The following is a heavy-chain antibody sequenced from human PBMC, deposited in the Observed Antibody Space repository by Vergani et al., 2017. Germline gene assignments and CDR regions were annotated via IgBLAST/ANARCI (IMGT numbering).Heavy chain of an antibody. J-gene: IGHJ3*02. D-gene: IGHD2-21*02. CDR2: IKQDGGEK. CDR1: GFTFSSYW. CDR3: ARVLENWVVVTAITAFDI. Sequence: VQLVESGGGLVQPGGSLRLSCAASGFTFSSYWMSWVRQAPGKGLEWVANIKQDGGEKYYLDSVKGRFTISRDNARNSLYLQMNGLRGEDTAVYYCARVLENWVVVTAITAFDIWGQGTMVTVSS. V-gene: IGHV3-7*01.